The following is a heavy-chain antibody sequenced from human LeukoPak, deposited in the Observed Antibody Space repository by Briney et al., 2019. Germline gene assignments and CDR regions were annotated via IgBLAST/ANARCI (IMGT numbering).Heavy chain of an antibody. CDR2: IYSGGST. CDR1: GFTVSSNY. V-gene: IGHV3-53*01. Sequence: RGSLRLSCAASGFTVSSNYMSWVRQAPGKGLEWVSVIYSGGSTYYADSVKGRFTISRDNSKNTLYLQMNSLRAEDTAVYYCARSQSGRYYYGMDVWGQGTTVTVSS. D-gene: IGHD1-14*01. J-gene: IGHJ6*02. CDR3: ARSQSGRYYYGMDV.